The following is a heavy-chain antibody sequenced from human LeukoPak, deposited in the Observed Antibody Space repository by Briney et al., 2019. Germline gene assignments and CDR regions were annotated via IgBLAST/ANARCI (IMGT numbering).Heavy chain of an antibody. J-gene: IGHJ4*02. CDR3: AKDSDLNYRRVTFDY. CDR1: GFTFDDYA. CDR2: ISYDGSNK. D-gene: IGHD5-24*01. Sequence: GGSLRLSCAASGFTFDDYAMYWVRQAPGKGLEWVAVISYDGSNKYYADSVKGRFTISRDNSKNTLYLQMNSLRAEDTAVYYCAKDSDLNYRRVTFDYWGQGTLVTVSS. V-gene: IGHV3-30*18.